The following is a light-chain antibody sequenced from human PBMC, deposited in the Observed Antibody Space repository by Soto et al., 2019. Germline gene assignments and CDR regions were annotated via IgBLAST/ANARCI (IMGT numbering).Light chain of an antibody. CDR1: QSVDIN. J-gene: IGKJ1*01. Sequence: EIVLSQSPATLSVSPGDRGTLPCRASQSVDINLAWYQQRSGQAPRLLIYGASTRATDMPGRFSGSGSGAEFTLTISSLQSEDFAVYYCQQYKIWPRPFGRGTKV. V-gene: IGKV3-15*01. CDR3: QQYKIWPRP. CDR2: GAS.